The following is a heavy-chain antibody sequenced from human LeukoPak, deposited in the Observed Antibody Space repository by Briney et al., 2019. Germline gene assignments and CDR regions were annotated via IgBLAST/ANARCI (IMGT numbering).Heavy chain of an antibody. D-gene: IGHD3-22*01. CDR1: GFTFSSYW. Sequence: GGSLRLSCAASGFTFSSYWMHWVRQAPGKGLVWVSRINSDGSSTSYADTVKGRFTISRDNAQNTLYLQMNRLRAEDTAVYYCARDPNYYDSSGPAMDVWGKGTTVTVSS. V-gene: IGHV3-74*01. J-gene: IGHJ6*03. CDR2: INSDGSST. CDR3: ARDPNYYDSSGPAMDV.